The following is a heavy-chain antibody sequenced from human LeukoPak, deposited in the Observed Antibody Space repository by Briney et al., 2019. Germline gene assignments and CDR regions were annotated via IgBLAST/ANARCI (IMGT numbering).Heavy chain of an antibody. CDR3: ARDVYYGGKAWFDP. D-gene: IGHD4-23*01. J-gene: IGHJ5*02. Sequence: ASVKVSCKASGYTFTSYYMHWVRQAPGQGLEWMGIISPSGGSASYAQKLQGRVTMTTDTSTSTAYMELRSLRSDDTAVYYCARDVYYGGKAWFDPWGQGTLVTVSS. CDR1: GYTFTSYY. CDR2: ISPSGGSA. V-gene: IGHV1-46*01.